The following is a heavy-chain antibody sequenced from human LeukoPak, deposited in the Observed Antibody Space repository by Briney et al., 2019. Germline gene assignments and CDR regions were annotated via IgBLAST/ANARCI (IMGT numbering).Heavy chain of an antibody. J-gene: IGHJ4*02. Sequence: SETLSLTCSVYGGSFSGYYWSWIRQPPGKGLEWIGEINHSGSTNYNPSLKSRDTISVDTPKFQFSLKLSSVTAADTAVYYCARARSDTAMGYFDYWGQGTLVTVSS. D-gene: IGHD5-18*01. CDR2: INHSGST. CDR3: ARARSDTAMGYFDY. CDR1: GGSFSGYY. V-gene: IGHV4-34*01.